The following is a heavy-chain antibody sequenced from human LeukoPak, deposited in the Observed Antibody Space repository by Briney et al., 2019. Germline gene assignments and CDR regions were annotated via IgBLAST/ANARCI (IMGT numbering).Heavy chain of an antibody. D-gene: IGHD5-12*01. Sequence: GGSLRLSCAASGFTFSDYYMSWIRQAPGKGLEWVSYISSSSSYTNYADSVKGRFTISRDNAKNSLYLQMNSLRAEDTAVYYCARDRGYDMDRDYWGQGTLVTVSS. J-gene: IGHJ4*02. V-gene: IGHV3-11*05. CDR2: ISSSSSYT. CDR1: GFTFSDYY. CDR3: ARDRGYDMDRDY.